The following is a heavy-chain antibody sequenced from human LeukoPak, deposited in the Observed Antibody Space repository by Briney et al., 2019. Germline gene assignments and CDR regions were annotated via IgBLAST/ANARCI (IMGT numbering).Heavy chain of an antibody. CDR1: GSGFTFNNYW. J-gene: IGHJ4*02. D-gene: IGHD3-10*01. Sequence: PGGSLRLSCAASGSGFTFNNYWMHWVRQAPGKGLEWVSGISWNSGSIGYADSVKGRFTISRDNAKNSLYLQMNSLRAEDMAFYYCAKDILPRGGVHLWALDYWGQGTLVTVSS. CDR3: AKDILPRGGVHLWALDY. V-gene: IGHV3-9*03. CDR2: ISWNSGSI.